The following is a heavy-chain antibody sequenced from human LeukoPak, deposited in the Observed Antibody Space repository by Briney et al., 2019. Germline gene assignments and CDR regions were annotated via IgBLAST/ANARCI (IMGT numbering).Heavy chain of an antibody. CDR2: ISHSGST. CDR3: ASPASNYYDSSGFDY. J-gene: IGHJ4*02. Sequence: SETLSLTCIVSGYSIRSGYSWGWIRQPPGKGLEWMGTISHSGSTNYNPSLKSRVTMSVDTSKNQFSLKLSSVTAADTAVYYCASPASNYYDSSGFDYWGQGTLVTVSS. D-gene: IGHD3-22*01. CDR1: GYSIRSGYS. V-gene: IGHV4-38-2*02.